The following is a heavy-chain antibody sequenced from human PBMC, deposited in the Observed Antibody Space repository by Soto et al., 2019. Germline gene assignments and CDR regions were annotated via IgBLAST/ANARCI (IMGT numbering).Heavy chain of an antibody. V-gene: IGHV3-23*01. Sequence: GGSQRVCCAASGFTVSSYAMSWVRQAPGKGLEWVSAISGSGGSTYYADSVKGRFTISRDNSKNTLYLQMNSLRAEDTAVYYCAYSSTPFDYWGQGTLVTVSS. J-gene: IGHJ4*02. CDR1: GFTVSSYA. D-gene: IGHD6-13*01. CDR2: ISGSGGST. CDR3: AYSSTPFDY.